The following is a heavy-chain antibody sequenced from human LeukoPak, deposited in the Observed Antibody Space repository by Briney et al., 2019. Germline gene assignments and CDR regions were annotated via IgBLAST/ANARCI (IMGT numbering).Heavy chain of an antibody. J-gene: IGHJ4*02. CDR2: GDNCGLGT. CDR3: AKLSAVTANFDS. V-gene: IGHV3-23*01. CDR1: GVTFTSDA. Sequence: AGTLRLSCAASGVTFTSDAKNWVRQPPGKGLEWVSAGDNCGLGTYSADSVRGRFTISRDNSKNTLYLQLNTLSAEDTAIYYCAKLSAVTANFDSWGQGALVTVSS. D-gene: IGHD2-21*02.